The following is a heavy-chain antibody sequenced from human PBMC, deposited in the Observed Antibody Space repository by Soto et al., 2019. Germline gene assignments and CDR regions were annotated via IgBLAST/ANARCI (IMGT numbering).Heavy chain of an antibody. CDR1: GFNFDDYA. CDR3: AKDRGFDFWSGYYHMDV. V-gene: IGHV3-9*01. CDR2: ISFNSGTT. Sequence: DVQLVESGGDLVQPGRSLRLSCAASGFNFDDYAMHWVRQAPGKGLEWVSGISFNSGTTGYADSVKGRFTTSRDNAKNSLYLEMTSLRVEDTAFYYCAKDRGFDFWSGYYHMDVWGRGTTVTVSS. D-gene: IGHD3-3*01. J-gene: IGHJ6*03.